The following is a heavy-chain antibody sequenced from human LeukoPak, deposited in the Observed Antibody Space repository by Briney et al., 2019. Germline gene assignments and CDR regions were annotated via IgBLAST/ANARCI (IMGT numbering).Heavy chain of an antibody. D-gene: IGHD2-15*01. CDR2: ISAYNGNT. J-gene: IGHJ6*02. CDR1: GYTFTSYG. CDR3: ARLGYCSGGSCYSGYYYYGMDV. V-gene: IGHV1-18*01. Sequence: ASVKVSCKASGYTFTSYGISWVRQAPGQGLEWMGWISAYNGNTNYAQKLQGRVTMTTDTSTSTAYMEPRSLRSDDTAVYYCARLGYCSGGSCYSGYYYYGMDVWGQGTTVTVSS.